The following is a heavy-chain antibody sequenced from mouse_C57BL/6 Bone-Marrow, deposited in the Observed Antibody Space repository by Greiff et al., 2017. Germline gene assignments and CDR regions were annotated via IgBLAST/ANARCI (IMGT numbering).Heavy chain of an antibody. J-gene: IGHJ2*01. CDR1: GYAFSSYW. CDR3: AALITTVVAGGY. D-gene: IGHD1-1*01. Sequence: QVQLKQSGAELVKPGASVKISCKASGYAFSSYWMNWVKQRPGKGLEWIGQIYPGDGDTNYNGKVKGKATLTADQSSSTAYMQLSSLTSEDSAVYFCAALITTVVAGGYWGQGTTLTVSS. CDR2: IYPGDGDT. V-gene: IGHV1-80*01.